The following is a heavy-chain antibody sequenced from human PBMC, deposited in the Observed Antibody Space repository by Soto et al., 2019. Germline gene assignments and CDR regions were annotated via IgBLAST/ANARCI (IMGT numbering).Heavy chain of an antibody. CDR2: ISYDGSNK. J-gene: IGHJ4*02. CDR1: GFTFSSYA. Sequence: QVQLVESGGGVVQPGRSLRLYCAASGFTFSSYAMHWVRQAPGKGLEWVAVISYDGSNKYYADSVKGRFTISRDNSKNTLYLQMNRLRAEDTAVYYCARAYEGDSFDYWGQETLVTVSS. CDR3: ARAYEGDSFDY. V-gene: IGHV3-30-3*01. D-gene: IGHD3-16*01.